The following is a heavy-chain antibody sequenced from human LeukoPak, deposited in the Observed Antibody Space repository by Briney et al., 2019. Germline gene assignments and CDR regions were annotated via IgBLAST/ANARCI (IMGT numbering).Heavy chain of an antibody. J-gene: IGHJ4*02. Sequence: PAGGSLRLSCAASGFTFSSYWMHWVRQAPGKGLLWVSRIISDGSSTLYADSVKGRFTISRDNAKNTLYLQMNSLRPEDTAVYYCANGQLVDYWGQGTLVTVSS. CDR3: ANGQLVDY. CDR1: GFTFSSYW. D-gene: IGHD6-6*01. V-gene: IGHV3-74*01. CDR2: IISDGSST.